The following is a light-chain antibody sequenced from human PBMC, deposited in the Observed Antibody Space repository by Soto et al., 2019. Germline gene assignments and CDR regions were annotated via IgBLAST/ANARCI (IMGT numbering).Light chain of an antibody. CDR1: QDISNY. CDR2: DAS. Sequence: DIQMTQSPSSLSASVGDRVTITCQASQDISNYLNWYQQKPGKAPKLLIYDASNLETGVPSRFSGSGSGTDFTFTISSLQPEDIATYYCQQYDNLPITFGQGKRLET. J-gene: IGKJ5*01. V-gene: IGKV1-33*01. CDR3: QQYDNLPIT.